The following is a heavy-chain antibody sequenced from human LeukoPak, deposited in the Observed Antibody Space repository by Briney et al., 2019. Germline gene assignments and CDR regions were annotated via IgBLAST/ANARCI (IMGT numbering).Heavy chain of an antibody. CDR1: GGSISSYY. CDR3: ARHDYRHAVAGQRGDY. CDR2: IYTSGST. Sequence: PSETLSFTCTVSGGSISSYYWSWLRQPAGKGLEWIGRIYTSGSTNYNPSLKSRVTISVDTSKNQFSLKLSSVTAADTAVYYCARHDYRHAVAGQRGDYWGQGTLVTVSS. D-gene: IGHD6-19*01. V-gene: IGHV4-4*07. J-gene: IGHJ4*02.